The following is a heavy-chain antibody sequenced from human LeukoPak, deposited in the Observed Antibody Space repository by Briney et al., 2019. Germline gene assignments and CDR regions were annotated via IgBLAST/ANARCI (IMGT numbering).Heavy chain of an antibody. CDR3: ARRLRENDAFDI. J-gene: IGHJ3*02. CDR1: GGSISGYY. D-gene: IGHD1-26*01. V-gene: IGHV4-59*08. Sequence: SETLSLTCTASGGSISGYYWSWIRQPPGKGLEWIGYISYTGIANYNPSLKSRVTISVDTSKNQFSLKLSSVTAADTAVYYCARRLRENDAFDIWGQGTMVTVSS. CDR2: ISYTGIA.